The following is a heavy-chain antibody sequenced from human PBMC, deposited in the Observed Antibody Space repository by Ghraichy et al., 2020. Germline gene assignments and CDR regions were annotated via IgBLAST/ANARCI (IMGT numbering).Heavy chain of an antibody. CDR2: ISGSGGST. CDR3: VKGSYNRGTYYWFDP. V-gene: IGHV3-23*01. Sequence: GGSLRLSCAASGFTFSSYSMSWVRQAPGKGLEWVPGISGSGGSTYYADSVKGRFTISRDNSKNTLYLQMNSLSAEDTAVYYCVKGSYNRGTYYWFDPWGQGTPFTVSS. J-gene: IGHJ5*02. CDR1: GFTFSSYS. D-gene: IGHD1-26*01.